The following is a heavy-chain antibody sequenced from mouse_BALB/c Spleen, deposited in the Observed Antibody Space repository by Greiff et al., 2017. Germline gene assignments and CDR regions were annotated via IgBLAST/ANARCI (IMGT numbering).Heavy chain of an antibody. CDR1: GFTFSSYA. J-gene: IGHJ4*01. Sequence: EVMLVESGGGLVKPGGSLKLSCAASGFTFSSYAMSWVRQTPEKRLEWVASISSGDSTYYPDSVKGRFTISRDNARNILYLQMSSLRSDDTSMYYCARVGYGYEGYAMDYWGQGTSVTVSS. D-gene: IGHD2-2*01. V-gene: IGHV5-6-5*01. CDR3: ARVGYGYEGYAMDY. CDR2: ISSGDST.